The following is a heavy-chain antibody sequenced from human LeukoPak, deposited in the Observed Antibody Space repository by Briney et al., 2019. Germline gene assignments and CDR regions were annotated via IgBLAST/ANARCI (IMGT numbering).Heavy chain of an antibody. V-gene: IGHV1-8*01. CDR2: MNPNSGNT. CDR1: GYTFTSYD. CDR3: ARVKGTMDDFWSGYLQVLDH. Sequence: ASVKVSCKASGYTFTSYDINWVRQATGQGLEWMGWMNPNSGNTGYAQKFQGRVTMTRNTSISTAYMELSSLRSEDTAVYYCARVKGTMDDFWSGYLQVLDHWGQGTLVTVSS. D-gene: IGHD3-3*01. J-gene: IGHJ4*02.